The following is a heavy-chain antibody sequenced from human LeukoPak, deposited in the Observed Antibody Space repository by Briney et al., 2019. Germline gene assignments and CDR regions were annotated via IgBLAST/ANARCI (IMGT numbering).Heavy chain of an antibody. CDR2: IRQDGSKK. CDR3: ARTWSNWFDP. Sequence: PGGSLRLSCAASGFTFSSYWMNWVRQAPGKGLEWMANIRQDGSKKYYVDSVKGRFTISRDKAKKSLYLQLNSLRAKYTAVYYCARTWSNWFDPCSQGTLVTVSS. CDR1: GFTFSSYW. V-gene: IGHV3-7*01. J-gene: IGHJ5*02. D-gene: IGHD2-15*01.